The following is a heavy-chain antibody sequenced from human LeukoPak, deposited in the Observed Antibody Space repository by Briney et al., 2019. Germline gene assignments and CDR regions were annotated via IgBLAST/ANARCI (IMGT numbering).Heavy chain of an antibody. CDR2: INHSGST. J-gene: IGHJ4*02. Sequence: SEILSLTCAVYGGSFSSYYWSWIRQPPGKGLEWIGEINHSGSTNYNPSLKSRVTISVDTSKNQFSLKLSSVTAADTAVYYCARGDGGSSEYYFDYWGQGTLATVSS. CDR3: ARGDGGSSEYYFDY. V-gene: IGHV4-34*01. D-gene: IGHD2-15*01. CDR1: GGSFSSYY.